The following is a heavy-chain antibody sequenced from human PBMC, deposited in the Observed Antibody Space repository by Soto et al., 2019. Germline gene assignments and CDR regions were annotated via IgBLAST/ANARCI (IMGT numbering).Heavy chain of an antibody. D-gene: IGHD1-20*01. CDR2: IFPGDSDT. CDR3: ERGGIIGTPPDY. CDR1: GYDFGAYW. V-gene: IGHV5-51*01. J-gene: IGHJ4*02. Sequence: GESLKISCQGSGYDFGAYWIGWVRQMPGKGLEWMGIIFPGDSDTRYRPSFQGQVTISADRSTNTAYLQWSSLKASDTAMYFCERGGIIGTPPDYWGQGTQVTVSS.